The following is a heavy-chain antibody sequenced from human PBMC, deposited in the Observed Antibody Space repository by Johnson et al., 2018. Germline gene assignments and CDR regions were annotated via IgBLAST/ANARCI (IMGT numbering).Heavy chain of an antibody. CDR1: GFTFDVYA. Sequence: VQLVQSGGGLVQPGRSLRLSCAASGFTFDVYAMHWVRQVPGKGLEWVSGLGWDSGNIAYADSVKGRFTISRDNAKHSLYLHMNSLRAEDTALYSCANVIRGPPDYYYYYYMDGWGKGTTVTVSS. J-gene: IGHJ6*03. CDR2: LGWDSGNI. V-gene: IGHV3-9*01. CDR3: ANVIRGPPDYYYYYYMDG.